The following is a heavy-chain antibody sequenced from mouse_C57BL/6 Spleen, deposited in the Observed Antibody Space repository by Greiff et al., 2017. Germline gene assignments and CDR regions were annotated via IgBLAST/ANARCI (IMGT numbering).Heavy chain of an antibody. CDR2: IDPSDSYT. D-gene: IGHD1-1*01. CDR1: GYTFTSYW. J-gene: IGHJ2*01. CDR3: ARRTSSYAYFDY. V-gene: IGHV1-69*01. Sequence: QVQLKQPGAELVMPGASVKLSCKASGYTFTSYWMHWVKQRPGQGLEWIGEIDPSDSYTNYNQKFKGKSTLTVDKSSSTAYMQLSSLTSEYSAVYYGARRTSSYAYFDYWGQGTTLTVSS.